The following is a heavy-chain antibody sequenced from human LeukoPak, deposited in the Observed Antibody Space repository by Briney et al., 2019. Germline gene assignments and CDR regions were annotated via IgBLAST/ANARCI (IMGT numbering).Heavy chain of an antibody. CDR1: GFTFSSYA. V-gene: IGHV3-23*01. D-gene: IGHD2-15*01. J-gene: IGHJ4*02. CDR3: AKGRGDGSAAGGGDY. Sequence: PGGSLRLSCAASGFTFSSYAMSWVRQAPGKGLEWVSTISDSGSTTFYADSVKGRFTISRDNSKDTLYLQMNSLRAEDTAVYYCAKGRGDGSAAGGGDYWGQGTLVTVSS. CDR2: ISDSGSTT.